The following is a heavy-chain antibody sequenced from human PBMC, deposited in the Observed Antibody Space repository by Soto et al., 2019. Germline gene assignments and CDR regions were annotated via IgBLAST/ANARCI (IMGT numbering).Heavy chain of an antibody. D-gene: IGHD3-22*01. J-gene: IGHJ5*02. CDR3: ARDPSTNYYDSSGYYSHWFDP. Sequence: SVKVSCKASGGTFSSYAISWVRQAPGQGLEWMGGIIPIFGTANYAQKFQGRVTITADESTSTAYMELSSLRSEDTAVYYCARDPSTNYYDSSGYYSHWFDPWGQGTLVTVSS. CDR2: IIPIFGTA. CDR1: GGTFSSYA. V-gene: IGHV1-69*13.